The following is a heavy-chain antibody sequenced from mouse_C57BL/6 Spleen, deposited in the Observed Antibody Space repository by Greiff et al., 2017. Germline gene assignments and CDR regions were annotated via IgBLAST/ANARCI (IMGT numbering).Heavy chain of an antibody. Sequence: DVMLVESGGGLVKPGGSLKLSCAASGFTFSSYAMSWVRQTPEKRLEWVATISDGGSYTYYPDNVKGRFTISRDNAKNNLYLQMSHLKSEDTAMYYCARRRNYYAMDYWGQGTSVTVSS. CDR1: GFTFSSYA. V-gene: IGHV5-4*03. CDR3: ARRRNYYAMDY. J-gene: IGHJ4*01. CDR2: ISDGGSYT.